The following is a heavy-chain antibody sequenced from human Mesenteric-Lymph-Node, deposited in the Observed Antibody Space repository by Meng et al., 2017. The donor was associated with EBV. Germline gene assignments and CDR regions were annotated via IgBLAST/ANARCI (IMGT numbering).Heavy chain of an antibody. CDR3: ARRGIAAAVGRFDP. CDR1: GGSISSSSYY. Sequence: LQLQESGPGLVKPSETLSLTCTVSGGSISSSSYYWGWIRQPPGKGLEWIGSIFHSGSSYYNPSLKSRVTISVDTSKNQFSLKLSSVTAADTAVYYCARRGIAAAVGRFDPWGQGTRVTVSS. J-gene: IGHJ5*02. D-gene: IGHD6-13*01. V-gene: IGHV4-39*01. CDR2: IFHSGSS.